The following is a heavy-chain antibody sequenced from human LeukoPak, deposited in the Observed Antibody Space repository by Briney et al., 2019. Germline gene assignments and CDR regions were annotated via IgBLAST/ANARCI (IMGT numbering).Heavy chain of an antibody. D-gene: IGHD3-16*01. Sequence: GGSLRLSCAASGFTFDDYALHWVRQAPGKGLEWVSGITWNSVTLGYADSVKGRFTISRDNAKDSVYLQMNSLRPEDTALYYCAKGRTNNYAFDYWGQGARVTVSS. CDR2: ITWNSVTL. V-gene: IGHV3-9*01. CDR1: GFTFDDYA. CDR3: AKGRTNNYAFDY. J-gene: IGHJ4*02.